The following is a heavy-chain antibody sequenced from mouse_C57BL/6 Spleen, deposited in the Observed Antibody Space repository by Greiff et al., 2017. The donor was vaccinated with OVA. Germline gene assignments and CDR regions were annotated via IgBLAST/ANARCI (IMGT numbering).Heavy chain of an antibody. V-gene: IGHV1-52*01. D-gene: IGHD4-1*01. CDR2: IDPSDSET. J-gene: IGHJ2*01. CDR3: ARSRLGPDYFDY. Sequence: QVQLQQPGAELVRPGSSVKLSCKASGYTFTSYWMHWVKQRPLQGLEWIGNIDPSDSETHYNQKFKDKATLTVDKSSRPPSMQLSSLTSEDSAVYDCARSRLGPDYFDYWGQGTTLTGSS. CDR1: GYTFTSYW.